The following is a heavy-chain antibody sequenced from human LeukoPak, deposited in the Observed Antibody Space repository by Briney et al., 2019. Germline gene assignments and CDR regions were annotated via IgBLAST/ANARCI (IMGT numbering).Heavy chain of an antibody. CDR1: GYTFTSYY. V-gene: IGHV1-46*01. CDR3: ARDRVVDTTDYYMDV. CDR2: INPSGGST. D-gene: IGHD5-18*01. Sequence: ASVKVSCKASGYTFTSYYMHWVRQAPGQGLEWMGIINPSGGSTSYAQKFQGRVTMTRDTCTSTVYMELSSLRSEDTAVYYCARDRVVDTTDYYMDVWGKGPTDTVSS. J-gene: IGHJ6*03.